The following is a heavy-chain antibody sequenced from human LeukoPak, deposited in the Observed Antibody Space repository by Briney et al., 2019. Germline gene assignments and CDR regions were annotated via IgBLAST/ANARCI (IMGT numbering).Heavy chain of an antibody. Sequence: ASVKVSCKAFGYTFTNHGISWLRQAPGQGLEWMGWISADNGNTNYAQKFRGRVTMTTDTSTNTAYMEKRSLRSDDTAVYYCARDLHLVEPLVNFDYWGQGTLVTVSA. J-gene: IGHJ4*02. CDR2: ISADNGNT. V-gene: IGHV1-18*01. CDR1: GYTFTNHG. D-gene: IGHD2-2*01. CDR3: ARDLHLVEPLVNFDY.